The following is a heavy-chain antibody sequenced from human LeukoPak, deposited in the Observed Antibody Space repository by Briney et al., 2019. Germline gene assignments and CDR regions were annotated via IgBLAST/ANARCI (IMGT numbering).Heavy chain of an antibody. V-gene: IGHV3-23*01. CDR1: GFTFSSYA. D-gene: IGHD6-13*01. J-gene: IGHJ5*02. Sequence: PGGSLRLSCAASGFTFSSYAMSWVRHAPGKGLEWVSAISGSGGSTYYADSVKGRFTISRDNSKNTLYLQMNSLRAEDTAVYYCAKDTIAAAGTRWFDPWGQGTLVTVSS. CDR2: ISGSGGST. CDR3: AKDTIAAAGTRWFDP.